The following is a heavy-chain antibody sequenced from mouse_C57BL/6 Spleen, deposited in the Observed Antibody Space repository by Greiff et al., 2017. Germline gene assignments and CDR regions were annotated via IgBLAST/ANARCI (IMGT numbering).Heavy chain of an antibody. V-gene: IGHV1-81*01. CDR3: ARSYYSGSEVDY. J-gene: IGHJ2*01. CDR2: IYPRSGNT. Sequence: QVQLKESGAELARPGASVTLSCKASGYTFTSYGISWVKQRTGQGLEWIGEIYPRSGNTYYNEKFKGKATLTADKSSSTAYMELRSLTSEDSAVYICARSYYSGSEVDYWGPGTTLTVSS. CDR1: GYTFTSYG. D-gene: IGHD1-1*01.